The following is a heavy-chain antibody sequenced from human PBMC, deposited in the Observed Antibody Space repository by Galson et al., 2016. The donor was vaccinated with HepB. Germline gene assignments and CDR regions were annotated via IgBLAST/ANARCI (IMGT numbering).Heavy chain of an antibody. V-gene: IGHV3-7*01. CDR3: ARVGHGSSWYFDY. Sequence: SLRLSCAVSGFTFSSYWMSWVRQGPGKGLEWVAIIKQDGSEKYYVDSVKGRFTISRDNAKKSLYLQMSSLRAEDTAVYYCARVGHGSSWYFDYWGQGTLVTVSS. J-gene: IGHJ4*03. CDR2: IKQDGSEK. CDR1: GFTFSSYW. D-gene: IGHD6-13*01.